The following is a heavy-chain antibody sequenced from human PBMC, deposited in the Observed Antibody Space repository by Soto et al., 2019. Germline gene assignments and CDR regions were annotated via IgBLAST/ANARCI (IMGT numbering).Heavy chain of an antibody. D-gene: IGHD1-1*01. J-gene: IGHJ4*02. V-gene: IGHV3-7*01. Sequence: DSVKGRFTISRDNAKNSLYLQMNSLRAEDTAVYYCARTGTTWYFDYWGQGTLVTVSS. CDR3: ARTGTTWYFDY.